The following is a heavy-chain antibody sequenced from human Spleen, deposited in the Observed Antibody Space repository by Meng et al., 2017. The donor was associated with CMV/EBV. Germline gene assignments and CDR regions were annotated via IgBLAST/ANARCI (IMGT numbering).Heavy chain of an antibody. V-gene: IGHV3-21*01. J-gene: IGHJ3*02. CDR3: ARGGRVGAFDI. CDR2: VSSSSSFI. Sequence: GESLKISCTASGFTFSVFVINWVRQAPGKGLEWVSSVSSSSSFIYYADSVRGRFTISRDNAKDSVYLQMNNLRADDTAIYYCARGGRVGAFDIWGQGTLVT. CDR1: GFTFSVFV. D-gene: IGHD1-26*01.